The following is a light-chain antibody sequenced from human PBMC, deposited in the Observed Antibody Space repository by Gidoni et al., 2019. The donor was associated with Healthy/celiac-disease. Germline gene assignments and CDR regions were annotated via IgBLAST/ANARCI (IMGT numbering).Light chain of an antibody. CDR1: QSVRSY. Sequence: IVLTQSPATLSLPPGERATLSCRASQSVRSYLAWYQQKPGQAHRLLIYDASNRATGITARFSGSGSGTDFTLTISSLEPEDFAVYYCQQRSNWPALTFGGGTKVEIK. V-gene: IGKV3-11*01. CDR3: QQRSNWPALT. CDR2: DAS. J-gene: IGKJ4*01.